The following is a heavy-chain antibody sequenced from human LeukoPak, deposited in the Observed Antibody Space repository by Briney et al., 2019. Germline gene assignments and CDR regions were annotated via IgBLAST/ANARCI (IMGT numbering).Heavy chain of an antibody. CDR3: ARGMYYDFWSGHEYFQH. V-gene: IGHV1-46*01. CDR1: GYTFTSYY. J-gene: IGHJ1*01. Sequence: ATVKVSCKVSGYTFTSYYMHWVRQAPGQGLEWMGIINPSGGSTIYAQKFQGRVTMTRDTSTSTVDMELSSLRSEDTAVYYCARGMYYDFWSGHEYFQHWGQGTLVTVSS. D-gene: IGHD3-3*01. CDR2: INPSGGST.